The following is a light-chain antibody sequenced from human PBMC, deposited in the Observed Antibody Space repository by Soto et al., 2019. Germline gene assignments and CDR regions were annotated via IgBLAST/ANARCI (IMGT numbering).Light chain of an antibody. Sequence: DIQMTQSPSTLSASVGVRVTITCRASQSISSWLAWYQQKPGKAPMLLIYKASSLESGVPSRLVRCKSETELTTTISWVRPMEVATYYCQEYNSYRWNFGQGTKVEIK. CDR2: KAS. CDR1: QSISSW. V-gene: IGKV1-5*03. CDR3: QEYNSYRWN. J-gene: IGKJ1*01.